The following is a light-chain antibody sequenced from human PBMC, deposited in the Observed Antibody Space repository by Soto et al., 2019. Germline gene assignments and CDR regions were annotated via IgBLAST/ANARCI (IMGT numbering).Light chain of an antibody. CDR1: QSVSSN. CDR2: GAS. V-gene: IGKV3D-15*01. CDR3: QQYNNWPPRYT. J-gene: IGKJ2*01. Sequence: EIVMTQSPATLSVSPGERATLSCRASQSVSSNLAWYQQKPGQAPGLLIYGASTRATGIPARFSGGGSGTEFTLTISSLQSEDFAVYYCQQYNNWPPRYTFGQGTKLDIK.